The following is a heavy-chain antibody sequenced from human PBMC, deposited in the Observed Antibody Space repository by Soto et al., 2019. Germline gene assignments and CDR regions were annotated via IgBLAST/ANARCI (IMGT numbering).Heavy chain of an antibody. CDR2: SYSSVGT. V-gene: IGHV4-4*07. Sequence: SETLSLTCTVSGGAISGYYWTWSRQPDAQELEWMGRSYSSVGTKYNPSLKSRVDMSLDMSKNQFSLRLNSVTAADTAVYYCARGQRFSDSFDPWGQGTLLTLSS. J-gene: IGHJ5*02. D-gene: IGHD3-3*01. CDR1: GGAISGYY. CDR3: ARGQRFSDSFDP.